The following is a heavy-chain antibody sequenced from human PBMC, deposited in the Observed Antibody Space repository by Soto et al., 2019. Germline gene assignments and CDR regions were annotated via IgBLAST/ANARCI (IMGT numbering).Heavy chain of an antibody. D-gene: IGHD5-12*01. CDR2: ISWNSGNI. CDR3: ARSRYSTYFYYGMDV. J-gene: IGHJ6*02. Sequence: EVQLVESGGGLVQPGRSLRLSCAASGFTFDDYAMHWVRQAPGKGLEWVSSISWNSGNIGYADSVKGRFTISRDNARKSLNLQMNRLRAEDTALYYCARSRYSTYFYYGMDVWGQGTTVTVSS. V-gene: IGHV3-9*01. CDR1: GFTFDDYA.